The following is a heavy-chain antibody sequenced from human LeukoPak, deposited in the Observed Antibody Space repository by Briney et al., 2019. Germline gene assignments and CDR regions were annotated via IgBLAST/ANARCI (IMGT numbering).Heavy chain of an antibody. Sequence: SGGSLRLSCAASGFTFSSYAMSWVRQAPGKGLEWVSAISGSGGSTYYADSVKGRFTISRDNSKNTLYLQMNSLRAEDMAVYYCAKAPEWLLLRLDYWGQGTLVTVSS. CDR1: GFTFSSYA. CDR3: AKAPEWLLLRLDY. CDR2: ISGSGGST. J-gene: IGHJ4*02. V-gene: IGHV3-23*01. D-gene: IGHD3-22*01.